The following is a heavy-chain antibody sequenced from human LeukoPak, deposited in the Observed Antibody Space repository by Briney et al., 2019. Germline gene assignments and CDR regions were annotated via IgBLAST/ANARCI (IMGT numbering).Heavy chain of an antibody. CDR1: GYTLTGYY. V-gene: IGHV1-2*02. D-gene: IGHD3-10*01. J-gene: IGHJ4*02. Sequence: ASVKVSCKASGYTLTGYYIHWVRQAPGQGLEWMGWINPNSGATTYAEKFQGRVTMTRDTSLSSAYMELSMLRYDDTAVYYCVRGEKVLLWFGSRPNWGQGTLVTVSS. CDR2: INPNSGAT. CDR3: VRGEKVLLWFGSRPN.